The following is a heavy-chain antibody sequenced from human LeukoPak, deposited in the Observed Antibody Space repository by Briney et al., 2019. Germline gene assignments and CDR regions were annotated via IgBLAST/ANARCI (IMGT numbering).Heavy chain of an antibody. CDR3: ARDRQHFDY. Sequence: PSETLSLTCTVSGYSISSASYWGWIRQPPGKGLEWIGSIYRSGTTYYNPSLKSRVTISVDTSKNQFSLKLSSVTAADTAVYYCARDRQHFDYWGQGTLVTVSS. D-gene: IGHD1-1*01. CDR1: GYSISSASY. CDR2: IYRSGTT. J-gene: IGHJ4*02. V-gene: IGHV4-38-2*02.